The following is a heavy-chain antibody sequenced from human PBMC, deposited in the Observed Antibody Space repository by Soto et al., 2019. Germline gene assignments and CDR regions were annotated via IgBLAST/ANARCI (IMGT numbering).Heavy chain of an antibody. D-gene: IGHD3-3*01. J-gene: IGHJ5*02. CDR3: TRRVNSIFGVVPFDP. CDR2: IYYTGST. V-gene: IGHV4-30-4*01. Sequence: PSATLSLTWSVSGGSIGSGDYYWTWIRQSPGKGLEWIGYIYYTGSTYYNPSLQSRVTMSVDTSKNQFSLNLSSVTAADTAVYYCTRRVNSIFGVVPFDPWGQGTLVTVSS. CDR1: GGSIGSGDYY.